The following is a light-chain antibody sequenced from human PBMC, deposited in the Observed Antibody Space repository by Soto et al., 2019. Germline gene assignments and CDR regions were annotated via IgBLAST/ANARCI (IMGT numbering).Light chain of an antibody. J-gene: IGKJ3*01. CDR2: GAS. V-gene: IGKV3-20*01. Sequence: EIVLTQSPGTLSLSPGERATLSCRASQSVSSSHLAWYQQKPGQAPRLLISGASSRATGIPDRFSGSGSGTDFTLTISRLEPEDFAVYYCQQDDNSPPGTFGPGTKVDIK. CDR3: QQDDNSPPGT. CDR1: QSVSSSH.